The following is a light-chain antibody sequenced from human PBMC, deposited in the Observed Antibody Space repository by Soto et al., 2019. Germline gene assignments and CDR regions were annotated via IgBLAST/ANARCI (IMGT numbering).Light chain of an antibody. Sequence: QSVLTQPASVSGSPGQSITISCTGTNSDVGSYNLVSWYQQHPGKAPKLMIYEGSKRPSGVSNRFSGSKSGNTASLTISGLQAEDEADYYCCSYAGSSFYVFGTGTKVTVL. CDR3: CSYAGSSFYV. CDR2: EGS. CDR1: NSDVGSYNL. V-gene: IGLV2-23*01. J-gene: IGLJ1*01.